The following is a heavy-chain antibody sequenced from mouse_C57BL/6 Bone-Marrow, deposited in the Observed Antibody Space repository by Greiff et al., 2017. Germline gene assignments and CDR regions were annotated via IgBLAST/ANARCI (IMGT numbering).Heavy chain of an antibody. Sequence: VQLQQSGAELVRPGASVTLSCKASGYTFTDYEMHWVKQTPVHGLEWIGAIDPETGGTAYNQKFKGKAILTADKSSSTAYMELRSLTSEDSAVYYCTRWGYSNSYAMDYWGQGTSVTVSS. CDR3: TRWGYSNSYAMDY. D-gene: IGHD2-5*01. CDR2: IDPETGGT. J-gene: IGHJ4*01. CDR1: GYTFTDYE. V-gene: IGHV1-15*01.